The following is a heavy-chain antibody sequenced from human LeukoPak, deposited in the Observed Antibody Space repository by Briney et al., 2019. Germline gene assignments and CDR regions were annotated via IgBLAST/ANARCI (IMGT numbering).Heavy chain of an antibody. J-gene: IGHJ4*02. CDR2: IFPGDSET. D-gene: IGHD2-21*02. Sequence: GESLKISCQVSGPTVTNFWITWVRQMPGKGLEWMGIIFPGDSETRYSPSLQGQVTISVDKDSRTASLQWTSLRASDTAMYYCATQKYGDYYFDYWGQGTLVTVSS. CDR3: ATQKYGDYYFDY. V-gene: IGHV5-51*01. CDR1: GPTVTNFW.